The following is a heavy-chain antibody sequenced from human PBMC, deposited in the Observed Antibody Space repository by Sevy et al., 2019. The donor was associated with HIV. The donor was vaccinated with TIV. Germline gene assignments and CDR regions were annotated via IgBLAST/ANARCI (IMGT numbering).Heavy chain of an antibody. CDR2: INPDSGGP. J-gene: IGHJ4*02. CDR1: GYTFTGYY. V-gene: IGHV1-2*02. Sequence: ASVKVSCKASGYTFTGYYMHWVRQAPGQGLEWMGWINPDSGGPNYAPKFQGRVTLTRDTSISTAYMELSRLKSDDTAVYYCVRDDRDGYFDYWGREPWSPSPQ. CDR3: VRDDRDGYFDY.